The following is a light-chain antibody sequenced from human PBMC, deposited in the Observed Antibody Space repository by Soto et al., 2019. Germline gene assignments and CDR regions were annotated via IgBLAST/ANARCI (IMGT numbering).Light chain of an antibody. CDR3: QQYYSIPWT. CDR2: WAS. J-gene: IGKJ1*01. CDR1: RSIVYSSKNKNY. Sequence: DIVMTQSPDSLAVSLGERATINCKSSRSIVYSSKNKNYLAWYQQKPGQPPKLLIYWASTRDSGVPDRFSGSGSGTDFTLTISSLQAEDVAVYYCQQYYSIPWTFGQGTKVEI. V-gene: IGKV4-1*01.